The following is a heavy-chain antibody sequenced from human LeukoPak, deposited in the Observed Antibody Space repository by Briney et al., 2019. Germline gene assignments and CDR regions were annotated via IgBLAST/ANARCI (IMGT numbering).Heavy chain of an antibody. J-gene: IGHJ4*02. D-gene: IGHD3-22*01. CDR1: GFTFSTYD. CDR2: IYSGGST. V-gene: IGHV3-66*01. Sequence: GGSLRLSCAASGFTFSTYDMHWVRQAPGKGLEWVSVIYSGGSTYYADSVKGRFTISRDNSKNTLYLQMNSLRAEDTAVYYCARDYPYYYDGSGYYSFDYWGQGTLVTVSS. CDR3: ARDYPYYYDGSGYYSFDY.